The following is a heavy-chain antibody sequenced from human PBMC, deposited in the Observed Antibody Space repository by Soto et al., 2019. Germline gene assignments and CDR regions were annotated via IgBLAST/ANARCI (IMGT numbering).Heavy chain of an antibody. Sequence: QVQLVESGGGVVQPGRSVRLSCAASGFSFSNFAMHWVRQAPGKGLEWVAVISHDGSNKYHADSVKGRFTISRDNSKNTVFLQMTSLSTEDGAVYYCVKPNNSGWYTPYYYYVGRDVWGQGTTLTVSS. J-gene: IGHJ6*02. CDR3: VKPNNSGWYTPYYYYVGRDV. V-gene: IGHV3-30*18. D-gene: IGHD6-19*01. CDR1: GFSFSNFA. CDR2: ISHDGSNK.